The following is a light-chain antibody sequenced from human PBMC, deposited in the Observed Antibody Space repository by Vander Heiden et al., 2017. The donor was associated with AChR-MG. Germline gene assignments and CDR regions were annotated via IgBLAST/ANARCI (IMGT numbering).Light chain of an antibody. CDR2: GAS. V-gene: IGKV3-20*01. Sequence: EIVLTQSPGTLSLSPGERATPSCRPSQTYSYTYFGWYQQIPGQAPRLLIYGASSRATGIPDRFGGTGSGTEFTLTVTRMEHEDFAVYYCQLYGGSRGCIYGPGTKL. CDR1: QTYSYTY. J-gene: IGKJ2*02. CDR3: QLYGGSRGCI.